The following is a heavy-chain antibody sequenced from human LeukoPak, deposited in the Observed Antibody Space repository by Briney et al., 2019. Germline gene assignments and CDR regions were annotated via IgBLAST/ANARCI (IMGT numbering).Heavy chain of an antibody. CDR3: ARVLGGYYYDSSGYYAGMDY. Sequence: GGSLRLSCAASGFTFSSYGMNWVRQAPGKGLEWVSSISSSSSYIYYADSVKGRFTISRDNAKNSLYLQMNSLRAEDTAVYYCARVLGGYYYDSSGYYAGMDYWGQGTLVTVSS. V-gene: IGHV3-21*01. CDR1: GFTFSSYG. CDR2: ISSSSSYI. D-gene: IGHD3-22*01. J-gene: IGHJ4*02.